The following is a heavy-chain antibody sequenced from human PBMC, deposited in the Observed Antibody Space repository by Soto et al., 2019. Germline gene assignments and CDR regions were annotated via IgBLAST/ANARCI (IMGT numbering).Heavy chain of an antibody. CDR1: GFSLSTSGVG. CDR3: AHSWIQLWFNAFDI. Sequence: QITLKESGPTLVKPTQTLTLTCTFSGFSLSTSGVGVGWIRQPPGKALEWLALIYWDDDKRYSPSLKSRLTLTKDTSKNQVVLTMTNMDPVDTATYYCAHSWIQLWFNAFDIWGQGTMVTVSS. V-gene: IGHV2-5*02. CDR2: IYWDDDK. D-gene: IGHD5-18*01. J-gene: IGHJ3*02.